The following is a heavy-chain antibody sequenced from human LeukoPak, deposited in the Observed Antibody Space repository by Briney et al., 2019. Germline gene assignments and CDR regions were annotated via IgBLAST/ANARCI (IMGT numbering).Heavy chain of an antibody. Sequence: SETPSLTCTVSGYSISSGYYWGWIRQPPGKGLEWIGSIYHSGSTYYNPSLKSRVTISVDTSKNQFSLKLSSVTAADTAVYYCAKSSYSIFDYWGQGTLVTVSS. CDR2: IYHSGST. CDR3: AKSSYSIFDY. J-gene: IGHJ4*02. D-gene: IGHD5-18*01. CDR1: GYSISSGYY. V-gene: IGHV4-38-2*02.